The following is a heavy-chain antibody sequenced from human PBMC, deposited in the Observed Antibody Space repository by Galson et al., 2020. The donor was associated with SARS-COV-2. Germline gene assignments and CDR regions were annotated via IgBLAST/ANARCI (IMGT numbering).Heavy chain of an antibody. CDR3: AKDWFGATSYYYYGMDV. J-gene: IGHJ6*02. Sequence: GESLKISCAASGFTFSSYAMSWVRQAPGKGLEWVSAISGSGGSTYYADSVKGRFTISRDNSKNTLYLQMNSLRAEDTAVYYCAKDWFGATSYYYYGMDVWGQGTTVTVSS. CDR2: ISGSGGST. D-gene: IGHD3-10*01. V-gene: IGHV3-23*01. CDR1: GFTFSSYA.